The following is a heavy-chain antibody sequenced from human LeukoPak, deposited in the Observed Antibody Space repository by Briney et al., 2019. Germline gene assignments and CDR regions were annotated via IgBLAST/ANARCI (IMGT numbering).Heavy chain of an antibody. J-gene: IGHJ3*02. CDR2: INPNSGGT. D-gene: IGHD3-10*01. CDR1: GYTFTGYY. Sequence: VKVSCKASGYTFTGYYMHWVRQAPGQGLEWMGWINPNSGGTSYAQKFQGRVTMTRDTSISTAYMELSRLRSDDTAVYYCARDRGAGILDAFDIWGQGTMVTVSS. V-gene: IGHV1-2*02. CDR3: ARDRGAGILDAFDI.